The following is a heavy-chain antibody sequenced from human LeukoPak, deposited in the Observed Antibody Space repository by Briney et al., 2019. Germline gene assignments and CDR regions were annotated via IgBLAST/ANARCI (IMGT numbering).Heavy chain of an antibody. Sequence: LSETLSLTCAVYGGSFSGYYWSWIRQPPGKGLEWIGEINHSGSTNYNPSLKSRVTISVDTSKNQFSLKLSSVTAADTAVYYCASSRVYCTNGVCYSVMSYFDYWGQGTLVTVSS. V-gene: IGHV4-34*01. CDR2: INHSGST. D-gene: IGHD2-8*01. CDR1: GGSFSGYY. J-gene: IGHJ4*02. CDR3: ASSRVYCTNGVCYSVMSYFDY.